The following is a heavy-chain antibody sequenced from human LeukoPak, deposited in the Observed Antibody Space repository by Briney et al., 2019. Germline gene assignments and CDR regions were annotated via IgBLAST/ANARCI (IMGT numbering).Heavy chain of an antibody. Sequence: GESLKISCKGSGYSFTSYWIGWVRQMPGKGLEWMGIVYSGDSDARYSPSFQGQVTISADKSINTAYLQWRSLKASDTAMYYCARGVESYSDAFHIWGQGTMVSVSS. J-gene: IGHJ3*02. CDR2: VYSGDSDA. CDR1: GYSFTSYW. D-gene: IGHD1-26*01. CDR3: ARGVESYSDAFHI. V-gene: IGHV5-51*01.